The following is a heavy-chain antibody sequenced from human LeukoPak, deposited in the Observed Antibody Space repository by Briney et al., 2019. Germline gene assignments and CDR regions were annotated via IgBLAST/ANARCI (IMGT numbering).Heavy chain of an antibody. CDR3: ARAQWRTYSYYYMDV. CDR2: IYSGGST. J-gene: IGHJ6*03. Sequence: GGSLRLSCAASGFTVSFNYMSWVRQAPGKGLEWISVIYSGGSTYYADSVKGRFTISRNDSKNTLYLQMNSLRAEDTAIYYCARAQWRTYSYYYMDVWGKGTTVTVSS. D-gene: IGHD6-19*01. V-gene: IGHV3-53*01. CDR1: GFTVSFNY.